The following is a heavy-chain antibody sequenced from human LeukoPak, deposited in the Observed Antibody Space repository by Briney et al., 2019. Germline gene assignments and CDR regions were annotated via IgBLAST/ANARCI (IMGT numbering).Heavy chain of an antibody. V-gene: IGHV3-53*01. J-gene: IGHJ6*02. Sequence: PGGSLRLSCTASGFTFSGYSMNWIRQAPGKGLEWVSVIYSGGSTYYADSVKGRFTISRDNSKNTLYLQMNSLRAEDTAVYYCARDRYYGSGSYSYYYYGMDVWGQGTTVTVSS. CDR1: GFTFSGYS. CDR2: IYSGGST. D-gene: IGHD3-10*01. CDR3: ARDRYYGSGSYSYYYYGMDV.